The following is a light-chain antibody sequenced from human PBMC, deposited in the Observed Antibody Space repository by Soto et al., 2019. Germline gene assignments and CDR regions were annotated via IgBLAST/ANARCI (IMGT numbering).Light chain of an antibody. CDR2: GAS. Sequence: TLSPVTVSLYKGERATHSCRASQSVSSSYLAWYQQKPGQAPRLLIYGASTRATGIPDRYSGSGSGTDFTLTLSRLEPEDFAVYYCQQYGNSPQTFGQVT. CDR1: QSVSSSY. J-gene: IGKJ1*01. CDR3: QQYGNSPQT. V-gene: IGKV3-20*01.